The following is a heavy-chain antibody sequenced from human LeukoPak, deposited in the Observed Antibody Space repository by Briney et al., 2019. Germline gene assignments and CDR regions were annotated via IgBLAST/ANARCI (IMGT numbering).Heavy chain of an antibody. V-gene: IGHV3-20*04. J-gene: IGHJ4*02. CDR1: GFTFSIYW. CDR2: INWNGGST. CDR3: AREWGGKTDY. Sequence: GGSLRLSCAASGFTFSIYWMHWVRQAPGKGLVWVSGINWNGGSTGYADSVKGRFAISRDNAKNSLYLQMNSLRAEDTALYYCAREWGGKTDYWGQGTLVTVSS. D-gene: IGHD3-16*01.